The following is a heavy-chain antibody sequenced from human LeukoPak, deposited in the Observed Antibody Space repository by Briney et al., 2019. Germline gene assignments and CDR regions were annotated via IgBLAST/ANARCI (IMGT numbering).Heavy chain of an antibody. Sequence: SETLSFTCAVSGGSFSGFYWSWIRQPPGGGLEWIADINHSGTTNYNPSLKSRVAISVDTSKNQFSLNLKSMTAADTAVYYCTRQYSSSYYSDYWGQGTLVTVSS. V-gene: IGHV4-34*01. CDR2: INHSGTT. CDR3: TRQYSSSYYSDY. J-gene: IGHJ4*02. CDR1: GGSFSGFY. D-gene: IGHD6-6*01.